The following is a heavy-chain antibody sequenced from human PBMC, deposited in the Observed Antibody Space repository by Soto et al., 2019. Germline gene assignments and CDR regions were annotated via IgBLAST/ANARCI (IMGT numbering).Heavy chain of an antibody. CDR3: AKTSRMLPRYFDWLHPFDY. CDR2: ISYDGSNK. CDR1: GFTFSSYG. J-gene: IGHJ4*02. D-gene: IGHD3-9*01. V-gene: IGHV3-30*18. Sequence: PWGSLRLSCAASGFTFSSYGMHWVRQAPGKGLEWVAVISYDGSNKYYADSVKGRFTISRDNSKNTLYLQMNSLRAEDTAVYYCAKTSRMLPRYFDWLHPFDYWGQGTLVTVSS.